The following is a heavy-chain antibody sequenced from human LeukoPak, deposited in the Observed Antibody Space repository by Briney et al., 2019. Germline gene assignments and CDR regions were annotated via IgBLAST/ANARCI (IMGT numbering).Heavy chain of an antibody. CDR1: GGSVSTGSYY. V-gene: IGHV4-61*09. CDR3: ARADSSGYYKHAFDI. J-gene: IGHJ3*02. CDR2: IHTSGTM. D-gene: IGHD3-22*01. Sequence: SETLSLTCTVSGGSVSTGSYYWSWIRQPAGRGLEWIGHIHTSGTMNYNASLKSRVRISVETSKNQFSLKLSSVTAADTAVYYCARADSSGYYKHAFDIWGQGTMVTVSS.